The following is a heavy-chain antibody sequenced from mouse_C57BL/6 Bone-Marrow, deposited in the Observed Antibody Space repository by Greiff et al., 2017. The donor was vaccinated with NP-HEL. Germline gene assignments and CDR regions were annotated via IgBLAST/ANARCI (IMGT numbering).Heavy chain of an antibody. J-gene: IGHJ4*01. D-gene: IGHD2-4*01. CDR3: TTGVYYDYDGYAMDY. Sequence: VQLQQSGAELVRPGASVKLSCTASGFNIKDYYMHWVKQRPEQGLEWIGRIDPEDGDTAYAPKFQGKATMTADTSSNTAYLQLSSLTSEDTAVYYCTTGVYYDYDGYAMDYWGQGTSVTVSS. CDR2: IDPEDGDT. V-gene: IGHV14-1*01. CDR1: GFNIKDYY.